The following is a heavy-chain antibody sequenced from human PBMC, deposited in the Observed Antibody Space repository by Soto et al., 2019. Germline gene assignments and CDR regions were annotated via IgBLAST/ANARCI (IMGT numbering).Heavy chain of an antibody. V-gene: IGHV4-31*03. J-gene: IGHJ4*02. CDR2: IYYSGST. CDR1: GGSISSGGYY. CDR3: ARVVGMGATAALGFDY. D-gene: IGHD1-26*01. Sequence: QVQLQESGPGLVKPSQTLSLTCTVSGGSISSGGYYWSWIRQHPGKGLEWIGYIYYSGSTYYNPSLKSRVTISVDTSKNQFSLKLSSVTAADTAVYYCARVVGMGATAALGFDYWGQGTLVTVSS.